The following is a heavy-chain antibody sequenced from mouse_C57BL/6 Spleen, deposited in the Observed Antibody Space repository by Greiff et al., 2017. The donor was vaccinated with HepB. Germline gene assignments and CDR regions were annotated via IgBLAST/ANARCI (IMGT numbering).Heavy chain of an antibody. Sequence: VQLQESGAELVKPGASVKISCKASGYAFSSYWMNWVKQRPGKGLEWIGQIYPGDGDTNYNGKFKGKATLTADKSSSTAYMQLSSLTSEDSAVYFCARTGFYYYGFDYWGQGTTLTVSS. CDR3: ARTGFYYYGFDY. J-gene: IGHJ2*01. CDR2: IYPGDGDT. D-gene: IGHD1-1*01. CDR1: GYAFSSYW. V-gene: IGHV1-80*01.